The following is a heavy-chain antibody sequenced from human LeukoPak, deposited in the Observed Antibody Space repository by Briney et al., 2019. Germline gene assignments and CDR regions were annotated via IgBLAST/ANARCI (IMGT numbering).Heavy chain of an antibody. V-gene: IGHV3-49*03. CDR3: AKEKNYDFWSGPQYYFDY. CDR2: IRSKAYGGTT. CDR1: GFTFGDYA. J-gene: IGHJ4*02. Sequence: PGRSLRLSCTASGFTFGDYAVSWFRQAPGKGLEWVSFIRSKAYGGTTEYAASVKGRFTISRDDSKSIAYLQMNSLKTEDTAVYYCAKEKNYDFWSGPQYYFDYWGQGTLVTVSS. D-gene: IGHD3-3*01.